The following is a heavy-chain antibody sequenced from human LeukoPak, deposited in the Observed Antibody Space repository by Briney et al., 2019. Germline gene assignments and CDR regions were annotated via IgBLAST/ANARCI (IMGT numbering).Heavy chain of an antibody. Sequence: GASVKVSCKASGGTFSSYAISWVRQAPGQGLEWMGRIIPILGIANYAQKFQSRVTITADKSTSTAYMELSSLRSEDTAVYYCARRGPESVLRFLEWSDDYYGMDVWGQGTTVTVSS. J-gene: IGHJ6*02. CDR1: GGTFSSYA. D-gene: IGHD3-3*01. CDR2: IIPILGIA. V-gene: IGHV1-69*04. CDR3: ARRGPESVLRFLEWSDDYYGMDV.